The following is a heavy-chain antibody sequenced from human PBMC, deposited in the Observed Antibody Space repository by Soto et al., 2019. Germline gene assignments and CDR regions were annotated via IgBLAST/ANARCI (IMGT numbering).Heavy chain of an antibody. J-gene: IGHJ6*03. D-gene: IGHD3-16*01. CDR3: ASKGGYYYHMDV. CDR1: GGTFSSYT. Sequence: QVQLVQSGAEVKKPGSSVKISCEASGGTFSSYTLNWVRQAPGQGLEWMGRIVPILGVAAYAQKFQGRVTITADTSSTNTTYMELSSLRSEDTAVYYCASKGGYYYHMDVWGKGTRSPSP. CDR2: IVPILGVA. V-gene: IGHV1-69*02.